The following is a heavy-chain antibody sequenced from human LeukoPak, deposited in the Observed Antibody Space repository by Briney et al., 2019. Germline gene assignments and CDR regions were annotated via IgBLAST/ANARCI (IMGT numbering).Heavy chain of an antibody. J-gene: IGHJ5*02. D-gene: IGHD1-26*01. CDR2: IYYSGST. CDR1: GGSVSNGRFY. V-gene: IGHV4-61*01. CDR3: GRGYSGSYFDP. Sequence: SETLSLTCTVSGGSVSNGRFYWSWIRQPPGKGLEWIGYIYYSGSTKYNPSLKSRVTMSVDTSKNQFSLKLTSVTAADTAVYYCGRGYSGSYFDPWGQGTLVTVSS.